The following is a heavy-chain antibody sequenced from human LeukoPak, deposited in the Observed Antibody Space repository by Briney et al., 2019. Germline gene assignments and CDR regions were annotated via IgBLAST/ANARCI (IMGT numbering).Heavy chain of an antibody. J-gene: IGHJ6*03. CDR2: MNPNSGNT. V-gene: IGHV1-8*01. D-gene: IGHD3-3*01. CDR3: ARAQPYYDFWSGYYTPCYYYYYMDV. CDR1: GYTFTSYD. Sequence: ASVKASCKACGYTFTSYDINWVRQATGQGLEWMGWMNPNSGNTGYAQKFQGRVTMTRNTSISTAYMELSSLRSEDTAVYYCARAQPYYDFWSGYYTPCYYYYYMDVWGKGTTVTVSS.